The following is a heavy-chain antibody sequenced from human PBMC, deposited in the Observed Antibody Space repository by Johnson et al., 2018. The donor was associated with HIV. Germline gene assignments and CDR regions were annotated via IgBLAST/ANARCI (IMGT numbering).Heavy chain of an antibody. CDR3: TTDHTPRYYDFWFDI. D-gene: IGHD3-3*01. CDR1: GLTFSKYA. CDR2: IGGSAVST. V-gene: IGHV3-23*04. Sequence: VQLVESGGGLVQPGGSLRLSCAASGLTFSKYAMNWVRQAPGKGLAWVSLIGGSAVSTYYADSVRGRFTISRDNSKNTLYLQMNSLRAEDTAVYYCTTDHTPRYYDFWFDIWGQGTMVTVSS. J-gene: IGHJ3*02.